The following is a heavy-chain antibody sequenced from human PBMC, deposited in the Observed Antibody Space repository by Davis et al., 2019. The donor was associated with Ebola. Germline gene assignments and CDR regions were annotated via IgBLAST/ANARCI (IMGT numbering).Heavy chain of an antibody. D-gene: IGHD1-26*01. V-gene: IGHV1-3*01. CDR3: ARVGGATDDY. J-gene: IGHJ4*02. Sequence: ASVKVSCKASGYTFTSYGISWVRQAPGQGLEWMGWINAGNGNTKYSQKFQGRVTITRDTSASTAYMELSSLRSEDTAVYYCARVGGATDDYWGQGTLVTVSS. CDR1: GYTFTSYG. CDR2: INAGNGNT.